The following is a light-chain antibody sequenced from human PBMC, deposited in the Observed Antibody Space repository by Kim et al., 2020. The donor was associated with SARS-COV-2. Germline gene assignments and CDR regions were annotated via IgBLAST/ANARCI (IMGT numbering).Light chain of an antibody. CDR3: KVWDSDSDHWV. J-gene: IGLJ3*02. CDR2: SDS. V-gene: IGLV3-21*04. CDR1: NIGRKS. Sequence: SYELTQPPSVSVAPGKAARITCGGNNIGRKSVHWCQQKPGQAPVLVIYSDSDRPSGIPERFSGSNSGNTATLTISRVEAGDEADYYCKVWDSDSDHWVFGGGTQLTVL.